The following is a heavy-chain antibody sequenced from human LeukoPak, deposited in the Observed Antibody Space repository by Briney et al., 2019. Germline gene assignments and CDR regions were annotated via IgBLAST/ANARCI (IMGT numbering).Heavy chain of an antibody. CDR3: ARDGDFWSGYYLGSFDY. Sequence: SQTLSLTCAISGDSVSSNSAAWNWIRQSPSRGLEWLGRTYYRSKWYNDYAVSVESRITINPDTSKNQFSLQLNSVTPEDTAVYYCARDGDFWSGYYLGSFDYWGQGTLVTVSS. D-gene: IGHD3-3*01. J-gene: IGHJ4*02. V-gene: IGHV6-1*01. CDR2: TYYRSKWYN. CDR1: GDSVSSNSAA.